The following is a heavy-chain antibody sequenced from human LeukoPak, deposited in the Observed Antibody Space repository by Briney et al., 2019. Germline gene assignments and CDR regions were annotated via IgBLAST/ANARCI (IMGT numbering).Heavy chain of an antibody. CDR2: ISGTGGRT. V-gene: IGHV3-53*01. Sequence: GGSLRLSCAASGFTVSSNYMSWVRQAPGKGLEWVSSISGTGGRTYSADSVKGRFTISRDNSKNTLYLQMKNLRVEHTAVYYCAKGLHGGVGYGVDVWGQGTTVSVSS. CDR3: AKGLHGGVGYGVDV. D-gene: IGHD3-16*01. J-gene: IGHJ6*02. CDR1: GFTVSSNY.